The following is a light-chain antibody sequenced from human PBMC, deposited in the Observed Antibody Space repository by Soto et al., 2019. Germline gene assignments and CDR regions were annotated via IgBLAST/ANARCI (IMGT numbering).Light chain of an antibody. Sequence: QSALTQPASVSGSPGQSITISCTGTSSDVGGYDYVSWYQQHPGKAPKFMIYEVNNRPSGVPDRFSGSKSGSTASLTISGLQAEDEAEYYCCLSPGSLTWLFGGGTKLTVL. CDR3: CLSPGSLTWL. CDR2: EVN. V-gene: IGLV2-14*01. J-gene: IGLJ3*02. CDR1: SSDVGGYDY.